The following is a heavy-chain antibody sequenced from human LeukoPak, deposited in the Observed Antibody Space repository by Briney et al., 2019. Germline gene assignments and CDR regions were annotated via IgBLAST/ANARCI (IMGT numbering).Heavy chain of an antibody. CDR3: TTFDFAAFDI. D-gene: IGHD3-9*01. CDR1: GFTFSNAW. Sequence: GGSLRLSCAASGFTFSNAWMSWVRQSPGKGLEWVGRIKSKTDGGTTDYAASVKGRFTISRDDSKNTLYLQMNSLKSEDTAVYYCTTFDFAAFDIWGQGTMVTVSS. V-gene: IGHV3-15*01. J-gene: IGHJ3*02. CDR2: IKSKTDGGTT.